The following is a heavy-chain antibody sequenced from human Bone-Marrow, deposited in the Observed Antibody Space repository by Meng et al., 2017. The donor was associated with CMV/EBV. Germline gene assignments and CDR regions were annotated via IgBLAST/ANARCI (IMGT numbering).Heavy chain of an antibody. V-gene: IGHV1-3*01. Sequence: QVQLVQSGAEVKKPGASVKISCKASGYTFTKNAIHWVRQAPGQRLEWMGWINAGNGDTKYSQKFQGRVTITRDTSASTAYMELSSLRSEDTAVYYCARDWNIPGYSYGYFDYWGQGTLVTVSS. CDR3: ARDWNIPGYSYGYFDY. D-gene: IGHD5-18*01. CDR1: GYTFTKNA. CDR2: INAGNGDT. J-gene: IGHJ4*02.